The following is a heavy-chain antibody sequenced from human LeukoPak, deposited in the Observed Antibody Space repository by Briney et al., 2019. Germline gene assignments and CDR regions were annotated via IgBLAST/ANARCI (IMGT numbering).Heavy chain of an antibody. CDR1: GGTFSSYA. CDR3: ARSPEPYYDSSGYTLFY. CDR2: IIPIFGTA. Sequence: GASVKVSCKASGGTFSSYAISWVRQAPGQGLEWMGGIIPIFGTANYAQKFQGRVTITADESTSTAYMELSSLRSEDTAVYYCARSPEPYYDSSGYTLFYWGQGTLVTVSS. J-gene: IGHJ4*02. V-gene: IGHV1-69*01. D-gene: IGHD3-22*01.